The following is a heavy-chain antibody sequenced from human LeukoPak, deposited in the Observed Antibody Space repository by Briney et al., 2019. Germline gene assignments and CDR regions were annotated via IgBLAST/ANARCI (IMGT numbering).Heavy chain of an antibody. CDR2: IRSKANSYAT. D-gene: IGHD2-15*01. CDR3: TGTIAVDAFDI. V-gene: IGHV3-73*01. J-gene: IGHJ3*02. Sequence: LEWXXXIRSKANSYATAYGASVKGRFTISRDDSKNTAYLQMNSLKTEDTAVYYCTGTIAVDAFDIWGQGTMVTVSS.